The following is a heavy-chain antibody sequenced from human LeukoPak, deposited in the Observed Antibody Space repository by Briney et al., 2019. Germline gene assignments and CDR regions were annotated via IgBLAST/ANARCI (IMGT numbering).Heavy chain of an antibody. CDR2: IYTRGTT. D-gene: IGHD3-10*01. Sequence: SETLSLTCTVSGDSITSYYWSWIRQPAGKGLERIGRIYTRGTTNYNPSLKSRVTMSVDSSKNQFSLKLTSVTAADTAVYYCARSPHYYGSDKYFFDYWGQGTLVTVSS. CDR1: GDSITSYY. V-gene: IGHV4-4*07. J-gene: IGHJ4*02. CDR3: ARSPHYYGSDKYFFDY.